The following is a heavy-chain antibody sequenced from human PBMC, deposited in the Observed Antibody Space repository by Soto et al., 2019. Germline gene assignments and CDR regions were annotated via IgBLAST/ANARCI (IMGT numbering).Heavy chain of an antibody. V-gene: IGHV4-31*03. CDR1: GGSITTNGHY. D-gene: IGHD6-19*01. CDR2: IYYTGNS. CDR3: AREQWGFDS. J-gene: IGHJ4*02. Sequence: QVQLQESGPELVKPSQTLSLTCSVSGGSITTNGHYWTWIRQHPGQGLESIAYIYYTGNSYLNPSLKSRLSISVDTSKNQFSLELRSVTAADTAVYYCAREQWGFDSWGQGTLVTVSS.